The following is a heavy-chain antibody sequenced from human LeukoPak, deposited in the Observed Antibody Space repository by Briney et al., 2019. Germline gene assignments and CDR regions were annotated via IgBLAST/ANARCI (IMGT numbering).Heavy chain of an antibody. J-gene: IGHJ6*03. Sequence: GGSLRLSCAASGFTFSSYAMSWVRQAPGKGLEWVSGISGSGGTTDYADSVKGRFTISRDNSSNTLFLQINSLRADDTALYYCAKGARPGDYYYMDVWGKGTTVTVSS. CDR1: GFTFSSYA. CDR3: AKGARPGDYYYMDV. V-gene: IGHV3-23*01. D-gene: IGHD6-6*01. CDR2: ISGSGGTT.